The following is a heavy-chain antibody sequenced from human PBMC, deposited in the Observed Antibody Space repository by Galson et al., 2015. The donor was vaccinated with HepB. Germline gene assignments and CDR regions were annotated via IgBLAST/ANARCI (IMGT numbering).Heavy chain of an antibody. J-gene: IGHJ5*02. V-gene: IGHV1-2*06. CDR3: VKAAAGTSNHNWFDP. CDR1: GYTFTGYY. CDR2: INPNSGGT. D-gene: IGHD6-13*01. Sequence: SVKVSCKASGYTFTGYYMHWVRQAPGQGLEWMGRINPNSGGTNYAQKFQGRVTMTRDTSISTAYMELSRLRSDDTAVYYCVKAAAGTSNHNWFDPWGQGTLVTVSS.